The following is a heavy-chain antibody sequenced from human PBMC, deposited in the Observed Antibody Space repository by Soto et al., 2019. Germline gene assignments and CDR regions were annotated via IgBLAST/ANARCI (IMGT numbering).Heavy chain of an antibody. Sequence: QVQLVESGGGVVQPGRSLRLSCAASGFTFSSYGMHWVRQAPGKGLEWVAVISYDGSNKYYADSVKGRFTISRDNSKNTLYLQMNSLRAEDTAVYYCATDADGSGSYYFDYWGQGTLVTVSS. CDR2: ISYDGSNK. V-gene: IGHV3-30*03. D-gene: IGHD3-10*01. J-gene: IGHJ4*02. CDR1: GFTFSSYG. CDR3: ATDADGSGSYYFDY.